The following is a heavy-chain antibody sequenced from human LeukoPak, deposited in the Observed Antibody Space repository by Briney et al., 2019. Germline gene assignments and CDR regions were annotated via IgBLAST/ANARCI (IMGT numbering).Heavy chain of an antibody. D-gene: IGHD1-26*01. V-gene: IGHV4-59*12. J-gene: IGHJ4*02. CDR3: AREIPGIVGATYFDY. CDR2: IHYRGST. Sequence: PSETLSLTCTVSGGSITTYYWSWIRQPPGKGLEWIGNIHYRGSTNYNPSLKSRVTISLDTSKNQFSLRLSSVTAADTAVYYCAREIPGIVGATYFDYWGQGTLVTVSS. CDR1: GGSITTYY.